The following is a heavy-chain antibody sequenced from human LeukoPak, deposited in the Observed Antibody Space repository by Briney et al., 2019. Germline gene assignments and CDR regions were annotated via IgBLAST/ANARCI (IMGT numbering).Heavy chain of an antibody. V-gene: IGHV3-23*01. CDR1: GFTFSSYA. CDR2: ISGSGGST. Sequence: GGSLRLSCAASGFTFSSYAMSWVRQAPGKGLEWVSVISGSGGSTYYADSVKGGFTISRDNSKNTLYLQMNSLRAEDTAVYYCAKVSGYSSGWYEAPYGMDVWGQGTTVTVSS. J-gene: IGHJ6*02. CDR3: AKVSGYSSGWYEAPYGMDV. D-gene: IGHD6-19*01.